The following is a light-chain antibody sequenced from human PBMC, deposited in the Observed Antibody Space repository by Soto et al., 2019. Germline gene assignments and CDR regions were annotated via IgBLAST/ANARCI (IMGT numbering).Light chain of an antibody. CDR3: QHYNSYSEA. CDR2: KAS. V-gene: IGKV1-5*03. CDR1: QTISSW. J-gene: IGKJ1*01. Sequence: IHMTQSPSTLSGSVGDRVTITCRASQTISSWLAWYQQKPGKVPKLLIYKASTLKSGVPSRFSGSGSGTEFTLTISSLQPDDFATYYCQHYNSYSEAFGQGTKVDIK.